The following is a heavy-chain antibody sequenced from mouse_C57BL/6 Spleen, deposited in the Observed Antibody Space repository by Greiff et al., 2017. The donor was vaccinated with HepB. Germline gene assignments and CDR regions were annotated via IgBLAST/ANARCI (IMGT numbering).Heavy chain of an antibody. CDR3: ARHGDYDVWFAY. J-gene: IGHJ3*01. CDR1: GFTFSSYT. Sequence: EVKLVESGGGLVKPGGSLKLSCAASGFTFSSYTMSWVRQTPEKRLEWVATISGGGGNTYYPDSVKGRFTISRDNAKNTLYLQMSSLRSEDTALYYCARHGDYDVWFAYWGQGTLVTVS. V-gene: IGHV5-9*01. CDR2: ISGGGGNT. D-gene: IGHD2-4*01.